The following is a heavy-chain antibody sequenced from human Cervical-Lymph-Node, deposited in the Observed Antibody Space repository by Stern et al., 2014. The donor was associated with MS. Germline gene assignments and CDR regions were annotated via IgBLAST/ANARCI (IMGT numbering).Heavy chain of an antibody. CDR1: GGSVSSGSRY. D-gene: IGHD3-3*01. J-gene: IGHJ4*02. Sequence: QLQLQESGPGLVKPSQTLSLTCTVSGGSVSSGSRYWSWIRQHPGKGLEWIGYISYSGNTYYSPSLQSRLTISMDTSKNQFSLKLMSVTAADTAIYYCARVTEFLRFFYPDYWGQGTLVTVSS. CDR2: ISYSGNT. V-gene: IGHV4-31*03. CDR3: ARVTEFLRFFYPDY.